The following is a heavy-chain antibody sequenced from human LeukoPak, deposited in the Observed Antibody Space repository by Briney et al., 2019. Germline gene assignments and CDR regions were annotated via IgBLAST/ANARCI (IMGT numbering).Heavy chain of an antibody. J-gene: IGHJ4*02. CDR2: IYHSGST. CDR3: ARRGLLPFDY. D-gene: IGHD2/OR15-2a*01. V-gene: IGHV4-30-2*01. CDR1: GGSISSGGYS. Sequence: PSQTLSLTCAVSGGSISSGGYSWSWIRQPPGKGLEWIGYIYHSGSTYYNPSLKSRVTISGDTSKNQFSLKLTSVTAADTAVYYCARRGLLPFDYWGQGTLVTVSS.